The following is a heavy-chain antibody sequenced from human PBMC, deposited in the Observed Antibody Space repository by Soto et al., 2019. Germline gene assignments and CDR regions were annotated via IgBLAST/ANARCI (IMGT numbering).Heavy chain of an antibody. Sequence: QVQLQESGPGLVKPSETLSLTCTVSGGSISSYYWSWIRQPPGKGLEWIGYIYYSGSTNYNPSLKSRVSISVDTSKNQFSLKLSSVTAADTAVYYCAMTVVGLPHDYYYYYMDVWGKGTTVTVSS. D-gene: IGHD5-18*01. CDR3: AMTVVGLPHDYYYYYMDV. V-gene: IGHV4-59*08. J-gene: IGHJ6*03. CDR2: IYYSGST. CDR1: GGSISSYY.